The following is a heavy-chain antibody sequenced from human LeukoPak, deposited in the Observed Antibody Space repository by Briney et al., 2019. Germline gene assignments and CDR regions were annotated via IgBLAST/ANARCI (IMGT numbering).Heavy chain of an antibody. CDR1: GGSISSYY. CDR2: IYYSGST. V-gene: IGHV4-59*08. D-gene: IGHD4-23*01. J-gene: IGHJ5*02. Sequence: SETLSLTCTVSGGSISSYYWSWIRQPPGKGLEWIGYIYYSGSTNYNPSLKSRVTISVDTSKNQFSLKLSSVTAADTAVYYCARLLVVTHTWFDPWGQGTLVTVSS. CDR3: ARLLVVTHTWFDP.